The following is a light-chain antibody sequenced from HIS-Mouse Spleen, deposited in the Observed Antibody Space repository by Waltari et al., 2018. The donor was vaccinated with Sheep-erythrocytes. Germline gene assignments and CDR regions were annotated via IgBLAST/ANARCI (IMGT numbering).Light chain of an antibody. CDR3: CSYAGSYTVV. Sequence: QSALTQPRSVSGSPGQSVTISCTGTSIDVGGYNYVSWYQQHPGKAPKLMSYDVSKRPSGVPDRFSGSKSGNTASLTISGLQAEDEADYYCCSYAGSYTVVFGGGTKLTVL. CDR1: SIDVGGYNY. CDR2: DVS. V-gene: IGLV2-11*01. J-gene: IGLJ2*01.